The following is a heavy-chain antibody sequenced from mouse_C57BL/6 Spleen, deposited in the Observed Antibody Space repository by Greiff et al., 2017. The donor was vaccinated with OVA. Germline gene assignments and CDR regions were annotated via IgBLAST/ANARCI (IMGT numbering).Heavy chain of an antibody. Sequence: QVQLQQPGAELVKPGASVKVSCKASGYTFTSYWMHWVKQRPGQGLEWIGRIHPSDSDTNYNQKFKGKATLTVDKSSSTAYMQLSSLTSEDSAVYYCAILPYYDYDGYAMDYWGQGTSVTVSS. D-gene: IGHD2-4*01. CDR1: GYTFTSYW. J-gene: IGHJ4*01. CDR2: IHPSDSDT. V-gene: IGHV1-74*01. CDR3: AILPYYDYDGYAMDY.